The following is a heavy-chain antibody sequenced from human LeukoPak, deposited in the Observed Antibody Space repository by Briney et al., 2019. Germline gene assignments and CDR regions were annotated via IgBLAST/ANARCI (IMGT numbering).Heavy chain of an antibody. D-gene: IGHD6-19*01. CDR1: GGSISSYY. J-gene: IGHJ4*02. V-gene: IGHV4-59*08. CDR2: IYYSGST. CDR3: ARRVAVAGTEVFDY. Sequence: PSETLSLTCTVSGGSISSYYWSWIRQPPGKGLEWIGYIYYSGSTNYNPSLKSRVTISVDTSKNQFSLKLSSVTAADTAVYYCARRVAVAGTEVFDYWGQGTLVTVSS.